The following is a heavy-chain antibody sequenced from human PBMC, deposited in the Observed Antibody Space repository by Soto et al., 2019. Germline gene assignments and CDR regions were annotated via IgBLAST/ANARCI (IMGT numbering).Heavy chain of an antibody. Sequence: PGESLKISCKGSGYSFTSYWIGWVRQMPGKGLEWMGIIYPGDSNTRYSPSFQGQVTISRDNSKNTLYLQMNSLRAEDTAVYYCAKPLYDFWSGPDGFDIWGQGTMVTV. CDR3: AKPLYDFWSGPDGFDI. CDR1: GYSFTSYW. V-gene: IGHV5-51*01. J-gene: IGHJ3*02. CDR2: IYPGDSNT. D-gene: IGHD3-3*01.